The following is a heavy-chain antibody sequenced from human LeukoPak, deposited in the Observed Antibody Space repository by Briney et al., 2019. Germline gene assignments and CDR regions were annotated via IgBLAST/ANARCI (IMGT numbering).Heavy chain of an antibody. CDR2: VRYSGST. CDR3: ARFLETDNCFDP. V-gene: IGHV4-59*01. Sequence: SETLSLTCTVSRGSINSYYWSWIRQSPGKGLEWIGYVRYSGSTHYNPSLKSRVTISVDTSKKYFSLKLTSVSAADTAVYYCARFLETDNCFDPWGQGIPVIVSS. D-gene: IGHD3-3*01. CDR1: RGSINSYY. J-gene: IGHJ5*02.